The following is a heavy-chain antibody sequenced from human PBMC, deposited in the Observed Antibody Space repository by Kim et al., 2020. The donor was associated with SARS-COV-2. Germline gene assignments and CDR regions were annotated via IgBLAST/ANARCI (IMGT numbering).Heavy chain of an antibody. J-gene: IGHJ6*02. V-gene: IGHV4-59*01. D-gene: IGHD7-27*01. CDR3: ARVSGDEGDYYYYYGMDV. Sequence: KSRVTISVATSKNQFSLKLSSVTAADTAVYYCARVSGDEGDYYYYYGMDVWGQGTTVTVSS.